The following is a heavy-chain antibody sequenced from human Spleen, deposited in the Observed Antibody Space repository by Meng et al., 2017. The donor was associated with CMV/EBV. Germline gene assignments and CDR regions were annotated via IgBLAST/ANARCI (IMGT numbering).Heavy chain of an antibody. CDR2: INHSGST. D-gene: IGHD5-12*01. V-gene: IGHV4-34*01. J-gene: IGHJ4*02. CDR1: GGSFSGYY. CDR3: AKGGYDYSYFDY. Sequence: VQLQQGGAGLLKPLETLSLTCACYGGSFSGYYWSWIRQPPGKGLEWIGEINHSGSTNYNPSLKSRVTISVDTSKNQFSLKLSSVTAADTAVYYCAKGGYDYSYFDYWGQGTLVTVSS.